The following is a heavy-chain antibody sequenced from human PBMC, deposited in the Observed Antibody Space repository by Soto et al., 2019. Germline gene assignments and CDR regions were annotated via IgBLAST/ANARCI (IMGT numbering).Heavy chain of an antibody. J-gene: IGHJ4*02. CDR1: GYIFIGSY. V-gene: IGHV1-2*02. Sequence: QVQLVQSGAEMKSPGSSVKVSCKATGYIFIGSYLHWIRQAPGQGPEWMGSIYPATGDTDYAQTYQGRVILTGDTAIGTAYMELKWLIFDDTGMYYCARGPSEWGQGTLVTVSS. CDR3: ARGPSE. CDR2: IYPATGDT.